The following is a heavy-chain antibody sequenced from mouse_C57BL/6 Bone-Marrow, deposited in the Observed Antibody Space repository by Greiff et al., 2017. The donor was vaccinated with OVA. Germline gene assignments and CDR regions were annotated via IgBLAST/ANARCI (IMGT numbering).Heavy chain of an antibody. V-gene: IGHV1-54*01. J-gene: IGHJ1*03. CDR2: INPGSGGT. D-gene: IGHD2-4*01. CDR1: GYAFTNYL. Sequence: QVQLQQSGAELVRPGTSVKVSCKASGYAFTNYLIEWVKQRPGQGLEWIGVINPGSGGTNYNEKFKGKATLTADTSSSTAYMQLRSLTSEDSAVDFCARHDYDWYFDVWGTGTTVTVSS. CDR3: ARHDYDWYFDV.